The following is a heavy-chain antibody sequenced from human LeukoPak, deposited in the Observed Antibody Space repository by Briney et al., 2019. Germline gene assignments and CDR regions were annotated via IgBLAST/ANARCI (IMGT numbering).Heavy chain of an antibody. CDR1: GFTFSSYA. CDR2: ISYDGSNK. CDR3: ARDPYYYFDY. J-gene: IGHJ4*02. Sequence: GRSLRLSCAASGFTFSSYAMHWVRQAPGKGLEWVAVISYDGSNKYYADSVKRRFTISRDNSKNTLYLQMNSLRAEDTAVYYCARDPYYYFDYWGQGTLVTVSS. V-gene: IGHV3-30*04. D-gene: IGHD2-8*01.